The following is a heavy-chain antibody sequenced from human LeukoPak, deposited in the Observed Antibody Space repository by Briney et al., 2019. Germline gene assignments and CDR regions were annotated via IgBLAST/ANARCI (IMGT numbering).Heavy chain of an antibody. CDR2: IYHSGST. CDR3: ARDRRASSGWLDWFDP. Sequence: PSETLSLTCAVSGGSISSSNWWSWIRQPPGKGLEWIGEIYHSGSTNYNPSLKSRVTISVDKSKTQFSLKLSSVTAADTAVYYCARDRRASSGWLDWFDPWGQGTLVTVSS. J-gene: IGHJ5*02. CDR1: GGSISSSNW. V-gene: IGHV4-4*02. D-gene: IGHD6-19*01.